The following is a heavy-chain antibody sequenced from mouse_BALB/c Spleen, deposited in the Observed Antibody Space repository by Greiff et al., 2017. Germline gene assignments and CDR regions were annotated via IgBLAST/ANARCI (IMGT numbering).Heavy chain of an antibody. V-gene: IGHV5-6-5*01. J-gene: IGHJ4*01. CDR3: ARRDGNYDYYAMDY. CDR1: GFTFSSYA. D-gene: IGHD2-1*01. CDR2: ISSGGST. Sequence: EVQGVESGGGLVKPGGSLKLSCAASGFTFSSYAMSWVRQTPEKRLEWVASISSGGSTYYPDSVKGRFTISRDNARNILYLQMSSLRSEDTAMYYCARRDGNYDYYAMDYWGQGTSVTVSS.